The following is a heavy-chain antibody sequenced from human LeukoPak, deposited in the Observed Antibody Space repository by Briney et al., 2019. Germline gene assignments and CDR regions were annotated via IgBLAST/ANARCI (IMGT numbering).Heavy chain of an antibody. CDR3: ARGVPKTSYYYYYMDV. V-gene: IGHV1-18*01. CDR2: IDPYSGNT. D-gene: IGHD4-11*01. CDR1: GYTFKSYA. Sequence: ASVKVSCKASGYTFKSYAITWVRQAPGQGLEWMGWIDPYSGNTNYAQKFQGRVTMTTETFTSTADMEVTSLRAEDTAVYYCARGVPKTSYYYYYMDVWGKGTTVTVSS. J-gene: IGHJ6*03.